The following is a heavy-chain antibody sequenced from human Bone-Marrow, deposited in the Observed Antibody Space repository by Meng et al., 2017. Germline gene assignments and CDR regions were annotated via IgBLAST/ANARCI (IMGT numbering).Heavy chain of an antibody. CDR3: VKYGQLLPEGH. V-gene: IGHV3-23*04. Sequence: EVQLVESGGGLVQPGGSLRLSCAASGFTFSSYWMHWVRQAPGKGLVWVSTISASDGTTYYADPVRGRFAISRDNSENTLYLQMNSLRAEDTAVYHCVKYGQLLPEGHWGQGTLVTVSS. CDR1: GFTFSSYW. J-gene: IGHJ4*02. CDR2: ISASDGTT. D-gene: IGHD6-13*01.